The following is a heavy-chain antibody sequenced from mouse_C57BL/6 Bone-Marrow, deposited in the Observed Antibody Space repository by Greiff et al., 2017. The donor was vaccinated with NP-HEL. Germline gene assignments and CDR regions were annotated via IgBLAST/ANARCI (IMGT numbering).Heavy chain of an antibody. CDR1: GFTITNTY. Sequence: VQLQQSVAELVRPGASVKLSCTASGFTITNTYMHWVKQRPEQGLEWIGRIDPANGNTKYAPKFQGKATLTADTSSNTAYLQLSSLTSEDTAIYYCALYYYGSSFYYFDYWGQGTTLTVSS. D-gene: IGHD1-1*01. J-gene: IGHJ2*01. V-gene: IGHV14-3*01. CDR2: IDPANGNT. CDR3: ALYYYGSSFYYFDY.